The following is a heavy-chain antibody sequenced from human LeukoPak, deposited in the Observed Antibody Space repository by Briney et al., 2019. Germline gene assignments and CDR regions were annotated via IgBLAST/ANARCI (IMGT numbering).Heavy chain of an antibody. CDR2: IYYSGST. D-gene: IGHD3-16*01. V-gene: IGHV4-59*01. J-gene: IGHJ4*02. CDR3: ARGWGYFDY. CDR1: GCSISSYY. Sequence: PSETLSLTCTVSGCSISSYYWSWIRQPPGKGLEWIGYIYYSGSTNYNPSLKSRVTISVDTSKNQFYMKLSSVTAADTAVYYCARGWGYFDYWGQGTLVTVSS.